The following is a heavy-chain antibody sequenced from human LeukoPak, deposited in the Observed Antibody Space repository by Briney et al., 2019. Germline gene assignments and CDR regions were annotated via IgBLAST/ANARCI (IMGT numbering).Heavy chain of an antibody. V-gene: IGHV1-2*02. CDR3: ARGEVAVAVKRGPLDY. CDR1: GCALTGYY. D-gene: IGHD6-13*01. J-gene: IGHJ4*02. Sequence: ASVKVSCKASGCALTGYYVHWVRQVPGQRLEWMGWINPKNGGTNYAQPFQGRVTMTRDTSISTVSMELTRLRSDDTAVYYCARGEVAVAVKRGPLDYWGQGSLVTVSS. CDR2: INPKNGGT.